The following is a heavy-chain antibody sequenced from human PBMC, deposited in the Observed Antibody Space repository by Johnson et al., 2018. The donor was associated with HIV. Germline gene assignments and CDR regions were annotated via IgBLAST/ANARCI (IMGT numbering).Heavy chain of an antibody. V-gene: IGHV3-30-3*01. J-gene: IGHJ3*02. D-gene: IGHD2-2*01. CDR1: GFTFDDYT. CDR3: ARPTVVVLPHGAFDI. CDR2: ISYDGNTK. Sequence: QVQLVESGGGLVQPGGSLRLSCAASGFTFDDYTMHWVRQAPGKGLEWVAVISYDGNTKYYADSVKGRFTISRDNSRNTLYLQMNSLRTDDSAVYYCARPTVVVLPHGAFDIWGPGTMVNVSS.